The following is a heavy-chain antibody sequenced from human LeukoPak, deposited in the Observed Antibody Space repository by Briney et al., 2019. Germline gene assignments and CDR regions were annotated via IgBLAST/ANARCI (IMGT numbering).Heavy chain of an antibody. CDR1: GFTFSSYW. J-gene: IGHJ3*02. CDR3: ARYRGSSGWSYDALDI. Sequence: GGSLRLSCAASGFTFSSYWMHWVRQAPGKGLVWVSRINSDGSSTSYADSVKGRFTISRDNTKNTLYLQMNSLRAEDTAVYYCARYRGSSGWSYDALDIWGQGTMVTVSS. CDR2: INSDGSST. D-gene: IGHD6-19*01. V-gene: IGHV3-74*01.